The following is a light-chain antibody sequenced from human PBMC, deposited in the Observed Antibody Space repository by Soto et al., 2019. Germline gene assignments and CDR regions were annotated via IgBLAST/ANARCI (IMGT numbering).Light chain of an antibody. CDR2: DAS. CDR1: QSISSW. V-gene: IGKV1-5*01. Sequence: DIQITQSPATLSSCLLDIVTITCRASQSISSWLAWYQQKPGKAPKLLIFDASSLESGVPSRFSGSGSGTEFTLTISSLQPDDFATYYCQQYKIYSRTFGHGTKVE. J-gene: IGKJ1*01. CDR3: QQYKIYSRT.